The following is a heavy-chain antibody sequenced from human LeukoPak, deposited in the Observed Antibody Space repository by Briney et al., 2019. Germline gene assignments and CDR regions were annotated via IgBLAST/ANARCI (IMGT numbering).Heavy chain of an antibody. J-gene: IGHJ4*02. Sequence: ASVKVSCKASGYSFTTYGISWLRQTPGHGLEWIAWISVYNGNTNYADKVRGRVLVTTDISATTAYLELKSLRYDDTGVYYCAKMDSDSSGFFSNWGQGTPVTVSS. CDR1: GYSFTTYG. CDR3: AKMDSDSSGFFSN. CDR2: ISVYNGNT. D-gene: IGHD3-22*01. V-gene: IGHV1-18*01.